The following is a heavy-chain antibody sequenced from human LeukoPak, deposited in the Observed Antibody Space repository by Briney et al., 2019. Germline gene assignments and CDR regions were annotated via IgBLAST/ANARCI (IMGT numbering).Heavy chain of an antibody. Sequence: ASVKVSCKASGYSFTSYDINWVRQATGQGLEWVGSMNPNSGNTDYAQKFQGRITMTRSTSISTAYMELSSLRSEDTAVYYCARGDYWGQGTLVTVSS. CDR3: ARGDY. J-gene: IGHJ4*02. V-gene: IGHV1-8*01. CDR1: GYSFTSYD. CDR2: MNPNSGNT.